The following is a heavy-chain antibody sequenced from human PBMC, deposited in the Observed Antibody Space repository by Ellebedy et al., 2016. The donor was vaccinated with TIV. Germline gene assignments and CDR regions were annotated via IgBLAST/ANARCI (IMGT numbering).Heavy chain of an antibody. CDR3: ARDLGIAAAGTSWFDP. V-gene: IGHV1-58*01. J-gene: IGHJ5*02. CDR2: IVVGSGNT. D-gene: IGHD6-13*01. Sequence: SVKVSXXASGFTFTSSAVQWVRQARGQRLEWIGWIVVGSGNTNYAQKFQERVTITRDMSTSTAYMELRSLRSDDTAVYYCARDLGIAAAGTSWFDPWGQGTLVTVSS. CDR1: GFTFTSSA.